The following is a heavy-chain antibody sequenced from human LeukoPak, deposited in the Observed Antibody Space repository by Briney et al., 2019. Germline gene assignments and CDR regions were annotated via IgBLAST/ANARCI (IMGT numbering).Heavy chain of an antibody. V-gene: IGHV3-74*01. D-gene: IGHD2-15*01. Sequence: GGSLRLSCAASGFTFSNYWMHWVRQAPGKGLVWVSRISSEGSGASYADSVKGRFTISRVTAKNTLHLQMNSLRAEGTAVYYCARGGGRVVGDYWGQGTLVTVSS. CDR3: ARGGGRVVGDY. CDR2: ISSEGSGA. CDR1: GFTFSNYW. J-gene: IGHJ4*02.